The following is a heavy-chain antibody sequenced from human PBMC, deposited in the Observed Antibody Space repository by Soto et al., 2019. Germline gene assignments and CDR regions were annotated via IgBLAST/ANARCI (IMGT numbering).Heavy chain of an antibody. D-gene: IGHD6-6*01. CDR1: GFTFSSYS. V-gene: IGHV3-21*01. CDR2: ISSSSSYI. J-gene: IGHJ6*02. Sequence: GWSLRLSCAASGFTFSSYSMNWVRQAPGKGLEWVSSISSSSSYIYYADSVKGRFTISRDNAKNSLYLQMNSLRAEDTAVYYCARDPSGGAAPYYYGMDVWGQGTTVTV. CDR3: ARDPSGGAAPYYYGMDV.